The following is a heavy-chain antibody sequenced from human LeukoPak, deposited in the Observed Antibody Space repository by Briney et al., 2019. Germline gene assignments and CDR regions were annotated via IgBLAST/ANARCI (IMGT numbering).Heavy chain of an antibody. CDR3: ARAGTLQSNPAAFDI. CDR1: GGSISSYY. Sequence: SETLSLTCTVSGGSISSYYWSWIRQPPGKGLEWIGYVYYSGSTSYNPSLRSRVTISVDASKNQFSLKLYSVTAADTAVYYCARAGTLQSNPAAFDIWGQGTMVAVSS. V-gene: IGHV4-59*01. D-gene: IGHD5-24*01. J-gene: IGHJ3*02. CDR2: VYYSGST.